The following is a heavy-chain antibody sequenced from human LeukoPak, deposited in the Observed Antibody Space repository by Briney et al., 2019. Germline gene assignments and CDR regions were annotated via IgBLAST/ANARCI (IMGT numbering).Heavy chain of an antibody. CDR1: GFTFSSFW. Sequence: GGSLRLSCAASGFTFSSFWMSWIRQAPGKGLEWVANIKEDGREKYYVDSVKGRFTISRDNAKNSLYLQMNSLRAEDTAVYYCASEIIFGSFDYWGQGTLVTVSS. CDR2: IKEDGREK. V-gene: IGHV3-7*01. J-gene: IGHJ4*02. D-gene: IGHD3-3*01. CDR3: ASEIIFGSFDY.